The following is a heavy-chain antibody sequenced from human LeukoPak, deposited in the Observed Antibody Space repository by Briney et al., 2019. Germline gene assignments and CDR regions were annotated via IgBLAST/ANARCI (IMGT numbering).Heavy chain of an antibody. CDR2: VYHSGST. CDR3: ARHPLCDLRDCYPYYFDY. V-gene: IGHV4-39*01. Sequence: SETLSLTCAVSGGSISSSSYYWVRIRQPPGQGLEWIGSVYHSGSTYYNPSLKSRVTISVDTSKNQFSLKLSSLTAADTAVYYCARHPLCDLRDCYPYYFDYWGQGTLVTVSS. CDR1: GGSISSSSYY. D-gene: IGHD2-21*02. J-gene: IGHJ4*02.